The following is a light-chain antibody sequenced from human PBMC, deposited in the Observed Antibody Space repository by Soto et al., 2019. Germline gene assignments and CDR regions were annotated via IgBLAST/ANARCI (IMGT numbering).Light chain of an antibody. CDR2: EVS. V-gene: IGLV2-14*01. J-gene: IGLJ3*02. CDR1: SSDVGGYNY. Sequence: QSVLTQPASVSGSPGQSITISCTGTSSDVGGYNYVSWYQQHPGKAPKLMIYEVSNRPSGVSNRFSGSKSGNTASLTISGLQAEDEADYYCFSYTASDMWVFGGGTKLTVL. CDR3: FSYTASDMWV.